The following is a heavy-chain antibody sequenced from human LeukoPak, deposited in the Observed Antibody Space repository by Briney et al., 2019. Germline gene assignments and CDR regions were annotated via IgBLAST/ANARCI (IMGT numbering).Heavy chain of an antibody. J-gene: IGHJ4*02. D-gene: IGHD6-19*01. Sequence: PSKTLSLTCSVSGYSISGGYYRGWIRQPPGKGLEWIGEINHSGSTNYNPSLKSRVTISVDTSKNQFSLKLSSVTAADTAVYYCARVGYIGGWYRVDFFDCWGQGTLVTVSS. CDR1: GYSISGGYY. V-gene: IGHV4-38-2*02. CDR2: INHSGST. CDR3: ARVGYIGGWYRVDFFDC.